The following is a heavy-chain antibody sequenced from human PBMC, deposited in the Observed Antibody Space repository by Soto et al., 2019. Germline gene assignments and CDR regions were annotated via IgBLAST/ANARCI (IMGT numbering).Heavy chain of an antibody. Sequence: SETLSLTCTVSGGSISSGGYYWSWIRHHPGKGLEWIGYIFYSGSTFYSPSLKSRVTISVDTARNQFSLKLSSVTAADTAVYYCARDPYRGDYYYYGMDVWGQGTTVTVSS. J-gene: IGHJ6*02. V-gene: IGHV4-31*03. CDR1: GGSISSGGYY. CDR3: ARDPYRGDYYYYGMDV. CDR2: IFYSGST. D-gene: IGHD3-16*01.